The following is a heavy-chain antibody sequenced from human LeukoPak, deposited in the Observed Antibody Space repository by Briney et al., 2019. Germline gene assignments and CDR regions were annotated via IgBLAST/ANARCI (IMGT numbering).Heavy chain of an antibody. D-gene: IGHD3-3*01. J-gene: IGHJ6*03. CDR2: IRGTGDGT. V-gene: IGHV3-23*01. Sequence: PGGSLRLSCAASGFTFSNYAMSWVREAPGKGLEGVSTIRGTGDGTIYTDSVKGRFTISRDNSKNTLYMQMNSLRDEDTAVYYCARDGVRMGSSMDVWGKGTTVTVSS. CDR3: ARDGVRMGSSMDV. CDR1: GFTFSNYA.